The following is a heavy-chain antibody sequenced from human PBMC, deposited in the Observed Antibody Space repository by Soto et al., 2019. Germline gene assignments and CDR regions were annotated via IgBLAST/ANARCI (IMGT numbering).Heavy chain of an antibody. Sequence: EVQLVESGGGLVKPGGSLRLSCAVSGFTLSDYAMNWVRQVPGKGLEWVSSISSASNYIYYADSLNGRFTISRDNTKNSLYLQLNRLRAEDTALYYCARDATGYSASSNDYFDYWGQGTLVTVSS. CDR1: GFTLSDYA. V-gene: IGHV3-21*01. D-gene: IGHD6-13*01. J-gene: IGHJ4*02. CDR3: ARDATGYSASSNDYFDY. CDR2: ISSASNYI.